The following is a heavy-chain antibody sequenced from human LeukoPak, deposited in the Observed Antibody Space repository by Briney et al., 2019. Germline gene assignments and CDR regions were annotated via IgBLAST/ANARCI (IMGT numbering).Heavy chain of an antibody. D-gene: IGHD3-10*01. J-gene: IGHJ4*02. CDR2: INHSGST. CDR1: VGSFSGYY. CDR3: ARGLTIRD. V-gene: IGHV4-34*01. Sequence: SETLSLTCAVYVGSFSGYYWSWIRQPPGKGLEWIGEINHSGSTNYNPSLKSRVTISVDTSKNQFSLKLSSVTAADTAVYYCARGLTIRDWGQGTLVTVSS.